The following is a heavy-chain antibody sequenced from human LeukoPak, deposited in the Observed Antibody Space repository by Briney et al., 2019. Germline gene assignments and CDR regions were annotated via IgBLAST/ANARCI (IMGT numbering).Heavy chain of an antibody. CDR1: GFTFSYYG. J-gene: IGHJ6*02. CDR2: IKHDGSEK. Sequence: PGGSLRLSCAASGFTFSYYGMHWVRQAPGQGLEGVANIKHDGSEKYYVDSVKGRFTISRDNAKNSLYLQMNSLRAEDTAVYFCARDGSYYYGMDVWGQGTTVTVSS. V-gene: IGHV3-7*05. CDR3: ARDGSYYYGMDV.